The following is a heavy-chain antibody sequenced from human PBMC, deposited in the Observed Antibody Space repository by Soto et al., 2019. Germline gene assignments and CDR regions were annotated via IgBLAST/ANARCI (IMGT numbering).Heavy chain of an antibody. Sequence: VKVSCKASGGTFSSYTISWVRQAPGQGLEWMGRIIPILGITNYAQKFQGRVTITADKSTSTAYMELSSLRSEDTAVYYCARDRGPSSGYYPYWFDPWGQGTLVTVSS. CDR1: GGTFSSYT. J-gene: IGHJ5*02. CDR2: IIPILGIT. V-gene: IGHV1-69*04. D-gene: IGHD3-22*01. CDR3: ARDRGPSSGYYPYWFDP.